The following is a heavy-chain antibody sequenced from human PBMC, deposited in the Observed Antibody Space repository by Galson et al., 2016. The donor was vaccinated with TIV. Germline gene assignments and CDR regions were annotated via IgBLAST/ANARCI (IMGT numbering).Heavy chain of an antibody. V-gene: IGHV4-31*03. J-gene: IGHJ3*01. CDR3: ARETYGDYDNYDAFDF. D-gene: IGHD4-17*01. CDR1: GVSISSGFSY. CDR2: IHFTGRT. Sequence: LSLTCSVSGVSISSGFSYWNWVRQSPGQGLEWIGYIHFTGRTYYNPSFQSRVSISVDTSKSQFSLNLRSVTAADTAVYFCARETYGDYDNYDAFDFWGRGTMVTVSS.